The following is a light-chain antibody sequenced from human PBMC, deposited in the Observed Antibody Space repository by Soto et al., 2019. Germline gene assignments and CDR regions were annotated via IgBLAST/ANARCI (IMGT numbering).Light chain of an antibody. CDR1: QSVSSY. CDR3: QQRSNWPQEST. Sequence: EIVLTQSPATLSLSPGERATLSCRASQSVSSYLAWYQQKPGQAPRLLIYDASNRATGIPARFSGSGSGTDFTITISSLEPEDFAVYYCQQRSNWPQESTFGPGTKVDIK. J-gene: IGKJ3*01. CDR2: DAS. V-gene: IGKV3-11*01.